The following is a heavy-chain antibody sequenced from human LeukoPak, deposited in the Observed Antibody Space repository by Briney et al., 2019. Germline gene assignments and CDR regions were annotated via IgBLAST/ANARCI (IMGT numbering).Heavy chain of an antibody. CDR2: ISSSSEYI. CDR3: ARVGRPDYGGFYYYMGV. V-gene: IGHV3-21*01. CDR1: GFAFGIYG. Sequence: PGGSLRLSCVASGFAFGIYGMAWVRQAPGKGLERVSSISSSSEYIYYADSVKGRFTISRDNTQTSLYLQMESLRAEDSALYYCARVGRPDYGGFYYYMGVWGKGTTVTVSS. J-gene: IGHJ6*03. D-gene: IGHD4-17*01.